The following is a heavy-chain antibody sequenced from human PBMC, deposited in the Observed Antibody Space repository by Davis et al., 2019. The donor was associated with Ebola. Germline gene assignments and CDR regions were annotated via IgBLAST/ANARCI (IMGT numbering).Heavy chain of an antibody. V-gene: IGHV5-51*01. D-gene: IGHD2-21*02. CDR1: GYSFTSYW. CDR3: ARGEGRLRSYNWFDP. Sequence: PGGSLRLSCKGSGYSFTSYWIGWVRQMPGKGLEWMGIIYPGDSDTRYSPSFQGQVTISADKSISTAYLQWSSLKASDTAMYYCARGEGRLRSYNWFDPWGQGTLVTVSS. CDR2: IYPGDSDT. J-gene: IGHJ5*02.